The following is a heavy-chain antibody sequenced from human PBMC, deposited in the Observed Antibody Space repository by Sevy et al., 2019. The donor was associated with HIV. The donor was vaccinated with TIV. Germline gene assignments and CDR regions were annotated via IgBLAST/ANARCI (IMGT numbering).Heavy chain of an antibody. CDR3: ARVGVSYCTDDCYHRFDY. D-gene: IGHD2-21*02. J-gene: IGHJ4*02. Sequence: CLRLSCAASGFTFSSYALLWVRQAPGKGLEWVSLISYDGSKKYYSDSVKGRFAISRDESKTTLFLQMNSLRSEDTAIYYCARVGVSYCTDDCYHRFDYWGRGTLVCVSS. CDR1: GFTFSSYA. CDR2: ISYDGSKK. V-gene: IGHV3-30*09.